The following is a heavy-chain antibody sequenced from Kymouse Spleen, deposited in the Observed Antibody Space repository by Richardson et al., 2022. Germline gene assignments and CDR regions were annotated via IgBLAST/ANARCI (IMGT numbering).Heavy chain of an antibody. CDR2: IWYDGSNK. CDR1: GFTFSSYG. J-gene: IGHJ4*02. CDR3: ARDGSYDILTGYYPFDY. D-gene: IGHD3-9*01. V-gene: IGHV3-33*01. Sequence: QVQLVESGGGVVQPGRSLRLSCAASGFTFSSYGMHWVRQAPGKGLEWVAVIWYDGSNKYYADSVKGRFTISRDNSKNTLYLQMNSLRAEDTAVYYCARDGSYDILTGYYPFDYWGQGTLVTVSS.